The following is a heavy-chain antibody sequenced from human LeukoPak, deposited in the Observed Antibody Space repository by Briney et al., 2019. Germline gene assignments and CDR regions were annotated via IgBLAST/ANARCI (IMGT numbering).Heavy chain of an antibody. CDR1: GDSISSSNW. CDR2: IYHGGST. D-gene: IGHD3-10*01. Sequence: PSETLSLTCAVSGDSISSSNWWSWVRQPPGKGLEWIGQIYHGGSTNYNQSLKSRVTISVDKSKNQFSLRLSSVTAADTAVYYCARVSMVRAVIPYFDYWGQGTLVTVSS. V-gene: IGHV4-4*02. J-gene: IGHJ4*02. CDR3: ARVSMVRAVIPYFDY.